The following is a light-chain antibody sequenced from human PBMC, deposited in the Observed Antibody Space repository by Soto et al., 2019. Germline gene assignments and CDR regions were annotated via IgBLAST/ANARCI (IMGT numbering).Light chain of an antibody. CDR3: QQYFRTPIP. CDR1: QSVLYSSNNKNY. J-gene: IGKJ4*01. CDR2: WAS. V-gene: IGKV4-1*01. Sequence: DIVMTQSPDSLTVSLGGRATINCRSSQSVLYSSNNKNYLAWYQQKAGQPPRLLINWASTRDSGVPDRFSGSGSGSDFTLPISSLQAEDAVVYSFQQYFRTPIPFGGGTKVDIK.